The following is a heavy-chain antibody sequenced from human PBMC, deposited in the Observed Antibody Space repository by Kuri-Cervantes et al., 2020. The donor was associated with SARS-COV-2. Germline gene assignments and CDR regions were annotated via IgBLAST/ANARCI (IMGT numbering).Heavy chain of an antibody. V-gene: IGHV1-69*13. Sequence: LVKVSCKAPGGTFSSYAISWVRQAPGQGLEWMGRIIPIFGTANYAQKFQGRVTITADESTSTAYMELSSLRSEDTAVYYCARATGPPGYFDYWGQGTLVTVSS. J-gene: IGHJ4*02. CDR1: GGTFSSYA. CDR3: ARATGPPGYFDY. CDR2: IIPIFGTA.